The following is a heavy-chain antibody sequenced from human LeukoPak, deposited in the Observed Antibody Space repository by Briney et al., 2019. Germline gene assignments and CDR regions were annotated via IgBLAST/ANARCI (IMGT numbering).Heavy chain of an antibody. V-gene: IGHV3-21*01. D-gene: IGHD5-12*01. CDR2: ISSTSSYI. CDR1: GFTFNTYS. Sequence: PGGSLRLSCAASGFTFNTYSMDWVRQAPGKGLEWVSSISSTSSYIYYADSVKGRFTISRDNAKSSLYLQMNSLRAEDTAVYYCARDRESGYDSWGQGTLVTVSS. CDR3: ARDRESGYDS. J-gene: IGHJ5*02.